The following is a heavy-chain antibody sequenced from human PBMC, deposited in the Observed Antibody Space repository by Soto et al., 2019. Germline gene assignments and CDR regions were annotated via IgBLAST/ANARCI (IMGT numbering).Heavy chain of an antibody. CDR2: FDPEDQET. CDR3: AAERLGFCDTDNCFRHYLDS. D-gene: IGHD2-15*01. Sequence: QVQLIQSGAEVKKPGASVKVSCKVSGDTLSELSIHWVRQASGKGLEWMGSFDPEDQETVYAQKFQGRVTLTEDTSTDTAYMEVPSLRSEDTATYYCAAERLGFCDTDNCFRHYLDSWGQGTPVIISS. CDR1: GDTLSELS. J-gene: IGHJ4*02. V-gene: IGHV1-24*01.